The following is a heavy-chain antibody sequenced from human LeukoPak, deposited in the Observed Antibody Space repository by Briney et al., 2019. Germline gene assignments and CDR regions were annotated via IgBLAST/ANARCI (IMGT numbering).Heavy chain of an antibody. J-gene: IGHJ4*02. CDR1: GGSISGSSYY. Sequence: SETLSLTCTVSGGSISGSSYYWGWIRQPPGKGLEWIGSIYYSGSTYYNPSLKSRVTISVDTSKNQFSLKLNSVTAADTAVYYCARAAQDTALAADYWGQGTLVTVSS. CDR2: IYYSGST. D-gene: IGHD5-18*01. CDR3: ARAAQDTALAADY. V-gene: IGHV4-39*07.